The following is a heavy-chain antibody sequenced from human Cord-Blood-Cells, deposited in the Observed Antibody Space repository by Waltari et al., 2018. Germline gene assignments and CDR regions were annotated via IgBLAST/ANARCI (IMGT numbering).Heavy chain of an antibody. D-gene: IGHD3-22*01. CDR1: GGSFSGYY. J-gene: IGHJ6*03. CDR2: INHSGST. V-gene: IGHV4-34*01. CDR3: ARGFHSSGYYYYYYYMDV. Sequence: QVQLQQWGAGLLKPSETLSLTCAVYGGSFSGYYRSGIRQPPGKGLEWIGEINHSGSTNYNPSLKSRVTISVDTSKNQFSLKLSSVTAADTAVYYCARGFHSSGYYYYYYYMDVWGKGTTVTVSS.